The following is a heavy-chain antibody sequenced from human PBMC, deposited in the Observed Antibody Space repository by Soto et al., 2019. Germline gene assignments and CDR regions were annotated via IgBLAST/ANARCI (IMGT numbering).Heavy chain of an antibody. D-gene: IGHD2-15*01. CDR3: AATQRISGRAY. Sequence: SETLSLTCTVSGGSFSGYYWSWIRQPPGKGLEWIGEINHSGSTNYNPSLKSRVTISVDTSKNQFSLKLSSVTAADTAVYYCAATQRISGRAYWGQGTLVTVSS. CDR1: GGSFSGYY. J-gene: IGHJ4*02. CDR2: INHSGST. V-gene: IGHV4-34*01.